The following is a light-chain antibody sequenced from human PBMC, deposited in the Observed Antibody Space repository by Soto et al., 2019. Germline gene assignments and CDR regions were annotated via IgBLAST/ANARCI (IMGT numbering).Light chain of an antibody. CDR2: KDS. CDR1: VLAKKY. Sequence: SYELTQPSSVSVSPGQTARITCSGDVLAKKYARWFQQKPGQAPVLVIYKDSERPSGIPEQFSGSSSGTTVTLTISGAQVEDEADYYCYSAADNTSAVFGGGTQLTVL. J-gene: IGLJ7*01. V-gene: IGLV3-27*01. CDR3: YSAADNTSAV.